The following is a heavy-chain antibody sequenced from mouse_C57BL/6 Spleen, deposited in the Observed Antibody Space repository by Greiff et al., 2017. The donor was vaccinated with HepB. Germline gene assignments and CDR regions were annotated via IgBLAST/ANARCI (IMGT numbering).Heavy chain of an antibody. CDR2: IYPGDGDT. Sequence: QVQLQQSGPELVKPGASVKISCKASGYAFSSSWMNWVKQRPGKGLEWIGRIYPGDGDTNYNGKFKGKATLTADKSSSTAYMQLSSLTSEDSAVYFCAREGYGFAYRGQGTLVTVSA. D-gene: IGHD3-1*01. J-gene: IGHJ3*01. CDR1: GYAFSSSW. CDR3: AREGYGFAY. V-gene: IGHV1-82*01.